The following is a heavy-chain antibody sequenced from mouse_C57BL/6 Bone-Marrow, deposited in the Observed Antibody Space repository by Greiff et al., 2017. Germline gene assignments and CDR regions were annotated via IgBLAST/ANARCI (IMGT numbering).Heavy chain of an antibody. J-gene: IGHJ3*01. CDR1: GYAFSSSW. CDR3: ARHYGSSPWFAY. V-gene: IGHV1-82*01. D-gene: IGHD1-1*01. CDR2: IYPGDGDT. Sequence: QVQLKESGPELVKPGASVKISCKASGYAFSSSWMNWVKQRPGKGLEWIGRIYPGDGDTNYNGKFKGKATLTADKSSSTAYMQLSSLTSEDSAVYFCARHYGSSPWFAYWGQGTLVTGSA.